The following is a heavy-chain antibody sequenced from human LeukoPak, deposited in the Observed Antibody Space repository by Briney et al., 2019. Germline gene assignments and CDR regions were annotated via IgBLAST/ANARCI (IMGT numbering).Heavy chain of an antibody. Sequence: GGSLRLSCAASGFTFGSYAMSWVRQAPGKGLEWVSAISGSGGSTYYADSVKGRFTISRDNSKNTLYLQMNSLRAEDTAVYYCANQGDYYDSSGYDDPRGYYYYGMDVWGQGTTVTVSS. CDR3: ANQGDYYDSSGYDDPRGYYYYGMDV. CDR2: ISGSGGST. CDR1: GFTFGSYA. D-gene: IGHD3-22*01. V-gene: IGHV3-23*01. J-gene: IGHJ6*02.